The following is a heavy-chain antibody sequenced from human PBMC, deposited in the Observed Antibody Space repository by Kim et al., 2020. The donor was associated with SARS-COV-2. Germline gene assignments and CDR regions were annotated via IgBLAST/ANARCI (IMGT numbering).Heavy chain of an antibody. CDR1: GGSISSSSYY. CDR3: ASGPSPRSDY. CDR2: IYYSGST. Sequence: SETLSLTRTVSGGSISSSSYYWGWIRQPPGKGLEWIGSIYYSGSTYYNPSLKSRVTISVDTSKNQFSLKLSSVTAADTAVYYCASGPSPRSDYWGQGTLVTVSS. J-gene: IGHJ4*02. V-gene: IGHV4-39*01.